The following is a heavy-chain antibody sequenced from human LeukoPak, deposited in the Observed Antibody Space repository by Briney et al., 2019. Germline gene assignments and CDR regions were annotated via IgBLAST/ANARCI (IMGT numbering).Heavy chain of an antibody. CDR3: ARDRTVTHAFDI. Sequence: SETLSLTCTVSGDSIDNYYWNWIRQPAGKGLEWIGHFYASRSTNYNPSLKSRVTMSVDTSKNQFSLKLSSVTAADTAVYYCARDRTVTHAFDIWGQGTMVTVSS. D-gene: IGHD4-17*01. CDR1: GDSIDNYY. CDR2: FYASRST. V-gene: IGHV4-4*07. J-gene: IGHJ3*02.